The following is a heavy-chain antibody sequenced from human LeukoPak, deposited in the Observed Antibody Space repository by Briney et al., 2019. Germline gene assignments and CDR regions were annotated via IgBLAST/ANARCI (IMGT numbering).Heavy chain of an antibody. Sequence: ASVKVSCKASGYTFTSYDINWVRQATGQGLEWMGWMNPNSGNTGYAQKFQGRVTMTRNTSISTAYMELSSLRSEDTAVYYCARGLRCSSTGCYTTPIDYWGQGTLVTVSS. D-gene: IGHD2-2*02. V-gene: IGHV1-8*01. CDR3: ARGLRCSSTGCYTTPIDY. CDR1: GYTFTSYD. J-gene: IGHJ4*02. CDR2: MNPNSGNT.